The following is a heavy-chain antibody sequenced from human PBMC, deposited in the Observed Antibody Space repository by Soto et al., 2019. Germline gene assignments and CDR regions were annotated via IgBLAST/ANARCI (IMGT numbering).Heavy chain of an antibody. CDR2: MSGSSSTT. CDR3: AKNQERELPRVIDF. CDR1: GLTFSNYA. D-gene: IGHD1-7*01. Sequence: EVRLLESGGGLVKPGGSLRLSCATSGLTFSNYAMSWVRQAPGGGQEWVSSMSGSSSTTYYAESVRGRFTISRDRSKNPLYLQMSSLRAEATALYHCAKNQERELPRVIDFCGQGTLVTVSS. J-gene: IGHJ4*02. V-gene: IGHV3-23*01.